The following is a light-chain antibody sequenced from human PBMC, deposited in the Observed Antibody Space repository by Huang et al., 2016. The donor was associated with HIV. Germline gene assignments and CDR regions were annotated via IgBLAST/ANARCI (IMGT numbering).Light chain of an antibody. V-gene: IGKV1-39*01. J-gene: IGKJ4*01. Sequence: DIQMTQSPSSLSASLGDRVTITCRASQTISNYLCWYQQKAGKVPRLMVYGISRLPSGVPTRFSGSGSGADFTLTISNLQPEDFATYYCQQSYSAPFTFGGGTKVDI. CDR1: QTISNY. CDR2: GIS. CDR3: QQSYSAPFT.